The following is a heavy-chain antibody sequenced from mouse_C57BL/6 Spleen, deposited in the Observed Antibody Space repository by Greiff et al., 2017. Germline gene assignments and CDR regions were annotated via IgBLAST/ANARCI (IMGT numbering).Heavy chain of an antibody. CDR3: ARGAQATFAMDY. D-gene: IGHD3-2*02. V-gene: IGHV1-18*01. CDR1: GYTFTDYN. CDR2: INPNNGGT. J-gene: IGHJ4*01. Sequence: VQLQQSGPELVKPGASVKIPCKASGYTFTDYNMDWVKQSHGKSLEWIGDINPNNGGTIYNQKFKGKATLTVDKSSSTAYMGLRSLTSEDTAVYYCARGAQATFAMDYWGQGTSVTVSS.